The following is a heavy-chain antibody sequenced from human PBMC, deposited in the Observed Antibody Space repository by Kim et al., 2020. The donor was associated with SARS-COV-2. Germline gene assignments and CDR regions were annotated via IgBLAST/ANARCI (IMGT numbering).Heavy chain of an antibody. D-gene: IGHD3-10*01. CDR2: IYYSGST. V-gene: IGHV4-61*01. CDR3: ARGRYYLIF. CDR1: GGSVSSGSYY. J-gene: IGHJ4*02. Sequence: SETLSLTCTVSGGSVSSGSYYWSWIRQPPGKGLEWIGYIYYSGSTNYNPSLKSRVTISVDTSKNQFSLKLSSVTAADTAVYYCARGRYYLIFWGQGTLVTVSS.